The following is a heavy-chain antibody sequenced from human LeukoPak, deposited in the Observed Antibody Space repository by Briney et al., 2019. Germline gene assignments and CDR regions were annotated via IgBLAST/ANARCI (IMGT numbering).Heavy chain of an antibody. CDR2: INDSGGT. CDR3: ARGPRGAKSSGWYLLGFDY. J-gene: IGHJ4*02. CDR1: GGSLSSYY. Sequence: PSETLSLTCSVYGGSLSSYYWSWIRQPPGRGLEWIGEINDSGGTNYNPSLKSRFTISVDTPTNQFSLKLSSVTAADTAIYYCARGPRGAKSSGWYLLGFDYWGQGTLVTVSS. D-gene: IGHD6-19*01. V-gene: IGHV4-34*01.